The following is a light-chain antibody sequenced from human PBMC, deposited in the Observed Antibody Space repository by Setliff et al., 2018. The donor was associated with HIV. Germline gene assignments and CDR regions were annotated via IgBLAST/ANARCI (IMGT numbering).Light chain of an antibody. CDR3: CSYTSRNTWV. Sequence: QSDLTQPPSVSGSPGQPVTISCAGTSSDVGSYNRVSWYRQTPGTAPKLMIFEVNKRPSGVPDRFSGSRSGNTASLTIAGLQADDEADYYCCSYTSRNTWVFGGGTNVTVL. CDR2: EVN. V-gene: IGLV2-18*02. J-gene: IGLJ3*02. CDR1: SSDVGSYNR.